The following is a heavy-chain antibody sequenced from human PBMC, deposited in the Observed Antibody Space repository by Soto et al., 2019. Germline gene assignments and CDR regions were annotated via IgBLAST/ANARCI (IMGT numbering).Heavy chain of an antibody. CDR3: AKDAFGYCRGGSCSYPPDY. J-gene: IGHJ4*02. CDR1: GFTFSSYA. Sequence: PGGSLRLSCAASGFTFSSYAMSWVRQATGKGLEWVSAISGSGGSTYYADSVKGRFTISRDNSKNTLYLQMNSLRAGDTAVYYCAKDAFGYCRGGSCSYPPDYWGQGTLVTVSS. D-gene: IGHD2-15*01. CDR2: ISGSGGST. V-gene: IGHV3-23*01.